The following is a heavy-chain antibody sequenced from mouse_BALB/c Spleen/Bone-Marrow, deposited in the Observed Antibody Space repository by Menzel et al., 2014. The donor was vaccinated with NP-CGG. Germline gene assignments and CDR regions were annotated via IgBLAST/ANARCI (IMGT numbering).Heavy chain of an antibody. CDR2: IDPANGNT. J-gene: IGHJ3*01. CDR3: ASCYYGSGGLAY. V-gene: IGHV14-3*02. CDR1: GFNIKDTY. Sequence: EVKLVESGAELVKPGASVKLSCTASGFNIKDTYMHWVQQRPEQGLEWIGRIDPANGNTKYDPKFQGKATITADTSSNAAYLQLSSLTSEDTAVYYCASCYYGSGGLAYWGQGTLVTVSA. D-gene: IGHD1-1*01.